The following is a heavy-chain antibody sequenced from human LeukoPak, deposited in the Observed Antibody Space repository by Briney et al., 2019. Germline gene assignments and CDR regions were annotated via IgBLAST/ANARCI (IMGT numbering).Heavy chain of an antibody. J-gene: IGHJ4*02. Sequence: RQAIEKELEWVANIKHDGGDKHYVDSVKGRFTIARDSAKNSLNLQMNSLRAEDTAVYYCARGGNYDILTGYIFDYWGQGTLVTVSS. CDR2: IKHDGGDK. D-gene: IGHD3-9*01. V-gene: IGHV3-7*03. CDR3: ARGGNYDILTGYIFDY.